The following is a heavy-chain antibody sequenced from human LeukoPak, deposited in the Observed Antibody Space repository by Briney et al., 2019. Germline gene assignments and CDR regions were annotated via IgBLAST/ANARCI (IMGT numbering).Heavy chain of an antibody. Sequence: ASVKVSCKASGYTFTSYYMHWVRQAPGQRLEWMGWINAGNGNTKYSQEFQGRVTITRDTSASTAYMELSSLRSEDMAVYYCARAHWSVYYDSSGYYYDYWGQGTLVTVSS. CDR3: ARAHWSVYYDSSGYYYDY. J-gene: IGHJ4*02. CDR1: GYTFTSYY. CDR2: INAGNGNT. V-gene: IGHV1-3*03. D-gene: IGHD3-22*01.